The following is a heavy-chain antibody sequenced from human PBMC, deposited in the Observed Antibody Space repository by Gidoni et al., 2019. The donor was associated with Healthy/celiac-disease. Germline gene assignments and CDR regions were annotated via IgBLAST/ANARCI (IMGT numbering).Heavy chain of an antibody. V-gene: IGHV1-18*04. D-gene: IGHD6-19*01. CDR1: CYYFPRYG. CDR2: IRAYNGNT. J-gene: IGHJ2*01. CDR3: AREGIAVAGTSLHWYFDL. Sequence: QVQLVQSGAEAKKPGASVKISCTAACYYFPRYGLSWVRQAPGQGLEWMGWIRAYNGNTNYAQKLQGRVTMTTDTSTSTAYMELRSLRSDDTAVYYCAREGIAVAGTSLHWYFDLWGRGTLVTVSS.